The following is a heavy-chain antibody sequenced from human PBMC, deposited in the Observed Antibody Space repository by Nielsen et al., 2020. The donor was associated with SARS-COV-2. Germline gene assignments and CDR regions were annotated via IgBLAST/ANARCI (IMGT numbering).Heavy chain of an antibody. Sequence: SLKISCAASGFTSDDYAMHWVRQAPGKGLEWVSGISWNSGSIGYADSVKGRFTISRDNSKNTLYLQMNSLRAEDTAVYYCATPNSGSYYGYFDYWGQGTLVTVSS. CDR3: ATPNSGSYYGYFDY. V-gene: IGHV3-9*02. CDR1: GFTSDDYA. CDR2: ISWNSGSI. J-gene: IGHJ4*02. D-gene: IGHD1-26*01.